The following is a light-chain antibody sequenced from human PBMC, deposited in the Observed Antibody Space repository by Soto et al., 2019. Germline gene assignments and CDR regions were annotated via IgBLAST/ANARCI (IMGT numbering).Light chain of an antibody. CDR1: QSISSH. V-gene: IGKV1-17*01. CDR3: QQYNTYPWT. J-gene: IGKJ1*01. CDR2: TAS. Sequence: DIRITQSPPSLSSFFLDTVTITCRASQSISSHLNWYQQKPGKAPNLLMYTASNLQSGVPSRFSGSASGTEFTLTISSLQPDDFATYYCQQYNTYPWTFGQGTKVDIK.